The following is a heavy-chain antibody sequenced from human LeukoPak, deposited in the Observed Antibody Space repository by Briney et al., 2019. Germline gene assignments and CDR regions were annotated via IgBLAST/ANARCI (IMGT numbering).Heavy chain of an antibody. Sequence: ASVKVSCKVSGYTLTELSMHWVRQAPGKGLEWMGGFDPEDGGTIYVQKFQGRVIMTEDTSTDTAYMELSSLRSEDTAVYYCATGPLITMVRGVTKINWFDPWGQGTLVTVSS. D-gene: IGHD3-10*01. J-gene: IGHJ5*02. CDR3: ATGPLITMVRGVTKINWFDP. V-gene: IGHV1-24*01. CDR1: GYTLTELS. CDR2: FDPEDGGT.